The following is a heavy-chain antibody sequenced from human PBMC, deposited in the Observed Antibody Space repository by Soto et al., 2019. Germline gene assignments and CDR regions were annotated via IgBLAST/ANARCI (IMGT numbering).Heavy chain of an antibody. CDR2: ISYDGSNI. D-gene: IGHD4-4*01. CDR3: TKDGNEYSDYYYYVMDD. CDR1: GFTFASYV. J-gene: IGHJ6*02. Sequence: PGGSLSLACAASGFTFASYVIHWVRQAPGKGLEWVAGISYDGSNIYYEASVKGRFTISRDESKKTVYLQMNSLRPEDTALYYCTKDGNEYSDYYYYVMDDWGQGTTVTVSS. V-gene: IGHV3-30*18.